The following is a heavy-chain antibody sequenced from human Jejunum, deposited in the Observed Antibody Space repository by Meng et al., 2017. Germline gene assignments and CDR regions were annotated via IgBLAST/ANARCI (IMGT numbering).Heavy chain of an antibody. CDR2: IYSGGNT. Sequence: EVQLVESGGGVVQTGVSLRLSCAAYGCNGFSSHMSWVRQAPGVGLEWGSVIYSGGNTYDAESVKDRFTISRDKSKNTLYLQMNSLRAEDTAVYYCARGGGGVHFDSWGQGALVTVSS. J-gene: IGHJ4*02. CDR3: ARGGGGVHFDS. CDR1: GCNGFSSH. V-gene: IGHV3-66*01. D-gene: IGHD3-16*01.